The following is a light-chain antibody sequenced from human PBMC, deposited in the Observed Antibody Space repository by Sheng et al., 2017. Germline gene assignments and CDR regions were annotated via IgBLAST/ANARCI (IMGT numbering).Light chain of an antibody. J-gene: IGKJ1*01. CDR2: ATS. Sequence: EIVLTQSPGTLSLSPGERATLSCRASETGTSSFIAWSQHKPGQAPRLLIYATSYRATGIPDRFSGSGSGTDFTLTINKLEPEDFAVYYCQQYYIAPWTFGQGTKVEIK. CDR1: ETGTSSF. CDR3: QQYYIAPWT. V-gene: IGKV3-20*01.